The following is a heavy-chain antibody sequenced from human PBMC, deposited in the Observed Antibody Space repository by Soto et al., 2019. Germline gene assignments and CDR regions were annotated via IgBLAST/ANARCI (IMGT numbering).Heavy chain of an antibody. CDR1: GFAFSDYA. CDR2: LSYDGSNK. V-gene: IGHV3-30-3*01. J-gene: IGHJ5*02. D-gene: IGHD5-12*01. Sequence: GGSLRLSCAASGFAFSDYAIYWFRQAPGKGLEWVALLSYDGSNKFYDDSVKGRFTISRDNSENTLYLQMNSLRAEDTAVYYCAKDRHVEMATIAFDDWGQGTLVTVSS. CDR3: AKDRHVEMATIAFDD.